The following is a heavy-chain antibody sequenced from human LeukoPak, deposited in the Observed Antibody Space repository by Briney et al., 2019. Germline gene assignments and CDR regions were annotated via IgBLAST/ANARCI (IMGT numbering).Heavy chain of an antibody. CDR3: ARDPPTIAVTDTGEGY. CDR1: GYTFTSYY. CDR2: IHPSGGST. J-gene: IGHJ4*02. V-gene: IGHV1-46*01. Sequence: ASVKVSCKASGYTFTSYYMHCVRQAPGQGLEWMGIIHPSGGSTNCAQKFQGRGTMTRDTSTSTVYMELSSLRSEDTAVYYCARDPPTIAVTDTGEGYWGQGTLVTVSS. D-gene: IGHD6-19*01.